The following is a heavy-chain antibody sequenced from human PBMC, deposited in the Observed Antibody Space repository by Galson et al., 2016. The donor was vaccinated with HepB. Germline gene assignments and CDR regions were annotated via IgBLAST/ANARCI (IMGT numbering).Heavy chain of an antibody. CDR3: AKGLVSSVDGGVFFDY. J-gene: IGHJ4*02. D-gene: IGHD3-16*01. V-gene: IGHV4-61*09. CDR2: LHISGNT. CDR1: GGSIRSGSYQ. Sequence: TLSLTCSVSGGSIRSGSYQWTWIRQPAGKGLEWIGHLHISGNTRYNPSLESRVTISADTAKNEISLRLTSVTAADTAVYYCAKGLVSSVDGGVFFDYWGQGAQVSVSS.